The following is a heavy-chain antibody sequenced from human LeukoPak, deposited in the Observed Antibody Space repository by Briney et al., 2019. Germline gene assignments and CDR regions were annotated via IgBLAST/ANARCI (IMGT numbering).Heavy chain of an antibody. CDR1: GFTFSSYW. J-gene: IGHJ4*02. CDR2: IKQDGSEK. V-gene: IGHV3-7*01. CDR3: ARDHAHCSSTSCPMFDY. D-gene: IGHD2-2*01. Sequence: PGGSLRLSCAASGFTFSSYWMSWVRQAPGKGLEWVANIKQDGSEKYYVDSVKGRFTISSDNAKNSLYLQMNSLRAEDTAVYYCARDHAHCSSTSCPMFDYWGEGTLVTVSS.